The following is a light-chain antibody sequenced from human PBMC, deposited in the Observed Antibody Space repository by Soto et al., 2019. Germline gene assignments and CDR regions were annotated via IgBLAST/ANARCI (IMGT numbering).Light chain of an antibody. V-gene: IGKV3-20*01. J-gene: IGKJ5*01. CDR3: QHYGTSPFT. CDR1: QSISSSY. Sequence: EIVLTHSPGTLSLSPCERATLSFSASQSISSSYLAWYQQKPGQAPRLLIYGPSNRATGIPDRFSGSGSGTDFTLTISSLEPEDFAVYFCQHYGTSPFTFGQGTRLEIK. CDR2: GPS.